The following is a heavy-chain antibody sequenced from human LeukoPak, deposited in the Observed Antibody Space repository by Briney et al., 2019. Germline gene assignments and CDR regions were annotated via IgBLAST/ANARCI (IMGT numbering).Heavy chain of an antibody. V-gene: IGHV3-7*01. CDR3: ATDPSGPSDSSGWYYFDN. J-gene: IGHJ4*02. D-gene: IGHD6-19*01. CDR2: IRQDASET. Sequence: GGSLRLSCAASGFIVSNYCMGWVRQAPGKGLEWVAYIRQDASETYYVDSVRGRFSISRDNAKNSLFLQMNSLRAEDTAVYYCATDPSGPSDSSGWYYFDNWGQGTLVTVSS. CDR1: GFIVSNYC.